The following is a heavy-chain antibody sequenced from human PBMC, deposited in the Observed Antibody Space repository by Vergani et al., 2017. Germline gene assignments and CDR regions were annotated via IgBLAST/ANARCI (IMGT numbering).Heavy chain of an antibody. CDR2: INHSGST. D-gene: IGHD3-9*01. CDR1: GGSFSGYY. CDR3: ATLYDILTGYYTADY. Sequence: QVQLQQWGAGLLKPSETLSLTCPVYGGSFSGYYWSWIRQPPGKGLEWIGEINHSGSTNYNPSLKSRVTISVDTSKNQFSLKLSSVTAADTAVYYCATLYDILTGYYTADYWGQGTLVTVSS. J-gene: IGHJ4*02. V-gene: IGHV4-34*01.